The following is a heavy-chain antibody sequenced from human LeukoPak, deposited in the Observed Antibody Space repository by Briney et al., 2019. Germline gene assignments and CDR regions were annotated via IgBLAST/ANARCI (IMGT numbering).Heavy chain of an antibody. V-gene: IGHV4-38-2*01. D-gene: IGHD1-20*01. CDR1: GYSLSSGSY. CDR2: IYQSGNS. CDR3: ARSPSRYNWNFDY. Sequence: SETLSLTCAVSGYSLSSGSYWSWIRQPPGKGLEWIGSIYQSGNSYQKSSLKSRLTLSVATSKNHFSLKVRSVTAADTAVYYCARSPSRYNWNFDYWGQGILVIVSS. J-gene: IGHJ4*02.